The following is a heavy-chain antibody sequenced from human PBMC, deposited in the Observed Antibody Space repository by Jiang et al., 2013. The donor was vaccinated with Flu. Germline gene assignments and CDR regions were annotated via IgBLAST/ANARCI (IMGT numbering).Heavy chain of an antibody. CDR3: VRGAGAADY. J-gene: IGHJ4*02. CDR2: AYYRSQWYI. CDR1: GDSVSSNSAA. V-gene: IGHV6-1*01. Sequence: SQTLSLTCAISGDSVSSNSAAWNWIRQSPSRGLEWLGRAYYRSQWYIDYAMTVKGRIIVTPDTPKNQFSLQLNSVTPQDTAVYYCVRGAGAADYWGQGTLVTVSS. D-gene: IGHD2-15*01.